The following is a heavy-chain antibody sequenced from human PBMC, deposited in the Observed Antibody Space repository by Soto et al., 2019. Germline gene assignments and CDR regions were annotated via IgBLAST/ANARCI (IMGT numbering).Heavy chain of an antibody. J-gene: IGHJ4*02. Sequence: GGSLRLSCAASGFTFSSYAMHWVRQAPGKGLEWVAVISYDGSNKYYADSVKGRFTISRDNSKNTLYLQMNSLRAEDTAVYYCASITIFGVVNQRDYFDYWGQGTLVTVSS. CDR3: ASITIFGVVNQRDYFDY. CDR2: ISYDGSNK. CDR1: GFTFSSYA. D-gene: IGHD3-3*01. V-gene: IGHV3-30-3*01.